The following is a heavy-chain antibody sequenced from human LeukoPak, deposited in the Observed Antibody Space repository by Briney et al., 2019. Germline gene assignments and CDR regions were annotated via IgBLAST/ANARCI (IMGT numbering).Heavy chain of an antibody. V-gene: IGHV1-69*13. D-gene: IGHD3-10*01. CDR1: GGTFSSYA. Sequence: SVKVSCRASGGTFSSYAISWVRQAPGQGLEWMGGIIPIFGTANYAQKFQGRVTITADESTSTAYMELSSLRSEDTAVYYCARLEVRGVILENDYWGQGTLVTVSS. J-gene: IGHJ4*02. CDR3: ARLEVRGVILENDY. CDR2: IIPIFGTA.